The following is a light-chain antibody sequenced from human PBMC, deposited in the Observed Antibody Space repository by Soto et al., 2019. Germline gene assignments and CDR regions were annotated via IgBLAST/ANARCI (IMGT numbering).Light chain of an antibody. Sequence: EIVMTQSPATLSVSPGERATLSCRAIQSVSSNLAWYQQNPGQAPRLLIYVASTRATGIPARFRDSGSGTELTLTIISLQSEDFAVYYCQQYNNLLYTFGPGTKLVIK. V-gene: IGKV3-15*01. CDR3: QQYNNLLYT. CDR1: QSVSSN. J-gene: IGKJ2*01. CDR2: VAS.